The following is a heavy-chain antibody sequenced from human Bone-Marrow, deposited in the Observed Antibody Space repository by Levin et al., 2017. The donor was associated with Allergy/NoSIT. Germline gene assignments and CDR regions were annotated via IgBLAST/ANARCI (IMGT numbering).Heavy chain of an antibody. CDR2: ISSSSSYI. V-gene: IGHV3-21*01. Sequence: GGSLRLSCAASGFTFSSYSMNWVRQAPGKGLEWVSSISSSSSYIYYADSVKGRFTISRDNAKNSLYLQMNSLRAEDTAVYYCARDRGGGSCYNWFDPWGQGTLVTVSS. CDR1: GFTFSSYS. J-gene: IGHJ5*02. D-gene: IGHD2-15*01. CDR3: ARDRGGGSCYNWFDP.